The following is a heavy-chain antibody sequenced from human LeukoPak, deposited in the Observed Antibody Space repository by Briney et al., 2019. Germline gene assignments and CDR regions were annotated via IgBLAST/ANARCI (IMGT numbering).Heavy chain of an antibody. CDR3: AREVQGGPFVVSIPFDY. Sequence: TGGSLILSCAASGFTFSSYDMNWVRQAPGKGLEWISYISTGGSAMFYADSVRGRFTISRDNAKNSLYLQMNSLRAEDTAVYYCAREVQGGPFVVSIPFDYWGQGTLVTVSS. J-gene: IGHJ4*02. D-gene: IGHD2-21*01. V-gene: IGHV3-48*03. CDR2: ISTGGSAM. CDR1: GFTFSSYD.